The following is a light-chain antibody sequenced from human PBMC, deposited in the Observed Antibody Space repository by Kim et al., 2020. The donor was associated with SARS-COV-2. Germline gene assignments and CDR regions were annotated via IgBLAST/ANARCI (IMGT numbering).Light chain of an antibody. CDR1: QDISNY. CDR2: DAS. V-gene: IGKV1-33*01. J-gene: IGKJ2*03. Sequence: SSSVGDRVTITCQASQDISNYFNWYQQKPGKAPKLLIYDASNLETGVPSRFSGNGSGTDFTFTISSLQPEDIATYYCQQYDNLPYSFGQGTKLEI. CDR3: QQYDNLPYS.